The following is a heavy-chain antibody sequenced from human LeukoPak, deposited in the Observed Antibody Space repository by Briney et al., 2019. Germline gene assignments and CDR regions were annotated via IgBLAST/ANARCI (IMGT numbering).Heavy chain of an antibody. V-gene: IGHV3-74*03. Sequence: GGSLRLSCAASGFTLNTYWMHWVRQAPGKGLVWVSRINIDGSDITYADSVKGRFTISRDNARNTVYLQMNSLRADDTAVDYCARDSPWLPAPYWGQGTPVTASS. CDR3: ARDSPWLPAPY. CDR2: INIDGSDI. CDR1: GFTLNTYW. D-gene: IGHD5-24*01. J-gene: IGHJ4*02.